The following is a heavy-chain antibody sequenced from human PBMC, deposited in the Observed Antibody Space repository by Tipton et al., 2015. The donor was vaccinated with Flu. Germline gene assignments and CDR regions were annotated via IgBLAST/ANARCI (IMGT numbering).Heavy chain of an antibody. D-gene: IGHD2-8*02. CDR2: IDSSGSTI. J-gene: IGHJ3*01. V-gene: IGHV3-48*03. Sequence: SLRLSCAASGFTFSSYEMNWVRQAPEKGLDWFAYIDSSGSTIFYTDSVKGRFTISRDNAKNSLYLQMNSLRADDTAIYYCAKDQSGAVDAFDVWGQGTMVTVSS. CDR1: GFTFSSYE. CDR3: AKDQSGAVDAFDV.